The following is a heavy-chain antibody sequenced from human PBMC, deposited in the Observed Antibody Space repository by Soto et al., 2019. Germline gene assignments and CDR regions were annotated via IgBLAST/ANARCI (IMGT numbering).Heavy chain of an antibody. CDR1: GFTFSRSD. CDR3: XXHEEGRRXXXXXXXX. J-gene: IGHJ1*01. Sequence: QLVESGGGLVQAGGSLRLSCSASGFTFSRSDLHWVRQAPGKGLEWVGRVRSKIHNYATSFADSVRGRFTISRNDSXXXXXXXXXXLKXXXXXXXXXXXHEEGRRXXXXXXXXWG. CDR2: VRSKIHNYAT. V-gene: IGHV3-73*02.